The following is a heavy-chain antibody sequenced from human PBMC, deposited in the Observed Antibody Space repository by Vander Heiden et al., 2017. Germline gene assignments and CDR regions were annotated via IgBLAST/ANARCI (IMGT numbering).Heavy chain of an antibody. CDR1: GYTFTGYY. D-gene: IGHD2-15*01. J-gene: IGHJ1*01. Sequence: QVQLVQSGAEVKKPGASVKVSCKASGYTFTGYYMDWVRKAPGQGLEWMGWINPNSGGTNYAQKFQGRVTMTSDTSISTAYMELSRLRSDDTAVYYCAREALAATDSAEYFQHWGQGTLVTVSS. V-gene: IGHV1-2*02. CDR3: AREALAATDSAEYFQH. CDR2: INPNSGGT.